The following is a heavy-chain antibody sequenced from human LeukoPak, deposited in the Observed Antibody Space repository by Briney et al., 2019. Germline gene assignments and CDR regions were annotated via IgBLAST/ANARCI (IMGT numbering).Heavy chain of an antibody. CDR3: ARGAGPYGDYRDY. J-gene: IGHJ4*02. CDR1: GFTFSSYA. CDR2: ISYDGTIT. Sequence: GGSLRLSCAASGFTFSSYAIHWVRQAPGKGPEWVAFISYDGTITYYADSVKGRFTISRDNAENSLYLQMNGLRAEDTAVYYCARGAGPYGDYRDYWGQGTLVTASS. D-gene: IGHD4-17*01. V-gene: IGHV3-30-3*01.